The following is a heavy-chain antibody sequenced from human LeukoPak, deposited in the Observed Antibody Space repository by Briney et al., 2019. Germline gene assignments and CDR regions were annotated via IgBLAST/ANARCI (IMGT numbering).Heavy chain of an antibody. Sequence: PGGSLRLSCAASGFTFDDYAMHWVRQAPGKGLEWVSAISGSGGSTYYADSVKGRFTISRDNSKNTLYLQMNSLRAEDTAVYYCARNNGVGYSSSWAYYYGMDVWGQGTTVTVSS. CDR2: ISGSGGST. D-gene: IGHD6-13*01. J-gene: IGHJ6*02. CDR1: GFTFDDYA. V-gene: IGHV3-23*01. CDR3: ARNNGVGYSSSWAYYYGMDV.